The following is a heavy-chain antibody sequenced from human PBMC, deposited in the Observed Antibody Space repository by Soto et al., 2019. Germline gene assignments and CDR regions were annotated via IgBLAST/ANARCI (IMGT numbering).Heavy chain of an antibody. CDR1: DGSITTSYYY. V-gene: IGHV4-39*01. Sequence: QVQLQESGPGLVRPSETLSLTCTVSDGSITTSYYYWAWIRQPPGKGLEWIGSIYYSGDSYYNPSLKSRATMSVDTTDNQFFLELRSVTAADTSVYFGVKYKTVTTTVAADYYGMDVWGQGTTVTVAS. D-gene: IGHD1-1*01. CDR2: IYYSGDS. J-gene: IGHJ6*02. CDR3: VKYKTVTTTVAADYYGMDV.